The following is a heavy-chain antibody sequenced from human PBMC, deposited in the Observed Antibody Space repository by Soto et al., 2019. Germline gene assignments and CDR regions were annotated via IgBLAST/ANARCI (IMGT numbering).Heavy chain of an antibody. CDR3: ARVCVDYGDCYYGMDV. D-gene: IGHD4-17*01. CDR2: IIPIFGTT. CDR1: VDTFSSYA. V-gene: IGHV1-69*12. Sequence: QVQLVQSGAEVKKPGSSVKVSCKASVDTFSSYAISWVRQAHGQGLEWMGGIIPIFGTTNYAQKFQGRVTITADESTSTAYMELSSLRSEDTAVYYCARVCVDYGDCYYGMDVWGQGTTVTVSS. J-gene: IGHJ6*02.